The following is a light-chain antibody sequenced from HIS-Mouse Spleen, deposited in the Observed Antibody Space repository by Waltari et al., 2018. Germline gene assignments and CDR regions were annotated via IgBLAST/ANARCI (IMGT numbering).Light chain of an antibody. CDR2: DVS. V-gene: IGLV2-14*03. CDR1: SSDVGGYNY. Sequence: QSALTQPPSASGSPGQSVTISCTGPSSDVGGYNYVSWYQQHPGKAPKLMIYDVSNRPSGVSNRFSGSKSGNTASLTISGLQAEDEADYYCSSYTSSSTRVFGGGTKLTVL. CDR3: SSYTSSSTRV. J-gene: IGLJ3*02.